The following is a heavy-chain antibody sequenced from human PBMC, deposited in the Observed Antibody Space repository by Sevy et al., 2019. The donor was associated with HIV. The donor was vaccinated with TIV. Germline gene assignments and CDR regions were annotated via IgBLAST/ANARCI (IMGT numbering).Heavy chain of an antibody. J-gene: IGHJ4*02. CDR3: ARDSGDYPYYFDQ. CDR2: IYHSGHT. CDR1: GDSIINGLYS. D-gene: IGHD4-17*01. Sequence: SETLSLTCVVSGDSIINGLYSWNWIRQPPGKGLEWIEYIYHSGHTYYNPSLRDRVTISIETSKNQFSLRLTSVAAADTAVYYCARDSGDYPYYFDQWGQGTLVTVSS. V-gene: IGHV4-30-2*01.